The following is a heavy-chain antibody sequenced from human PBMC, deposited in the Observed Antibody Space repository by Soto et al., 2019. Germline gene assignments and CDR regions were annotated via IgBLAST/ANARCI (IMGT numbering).Heavy chain of an antibody. Sequence: PSETLSLPCTVSGGSISSYYWSWIRQPPGKGLEWIGYIYYSGSTNYNPSLKSRVTISVDTSKNQFSLKLSSVTAADSAVYYCAGDTRYCSGGSCSIEYFQRWGQGNMVTVSS. J-gene: IGHJ1*01. D-gene: IGHD2-15*01. CDR2: IYYSGST. CDR3: AGDTRYCSGGSCSIEYFQR. V-gene: IGHV4-59*01. CDR1: GGSISSYY.